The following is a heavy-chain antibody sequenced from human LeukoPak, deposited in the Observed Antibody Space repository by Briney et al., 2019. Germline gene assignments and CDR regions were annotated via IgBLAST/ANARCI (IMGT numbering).Heavy chain of an antibody. Sequence: GGSLRLSCAASGFTFSSYWMSWVRQAPGKGLEWVANIKKDGSEKYYVDSVKGRFTISRDNAKTSLYLQMNSLRAEDTAVYYCARPYSSGWDNWFDPWGQGTLVTVSS. D-gene: IGHD6-19*01. CDR2: IKKDGSEK. CDR3: ARPYSSGWDNWFDP. V-gene: IGHV3-7*01. CDR1: GFTFSSYW. J-gene: IGHJ5*02.